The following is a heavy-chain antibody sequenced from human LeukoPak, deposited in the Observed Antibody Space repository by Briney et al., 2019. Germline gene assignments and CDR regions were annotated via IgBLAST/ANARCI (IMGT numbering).Heavy chain of an antibody. V-gene: IGHV3-30*02. J-gene: IGHJ6*03. CDR3: AKVVGSWSGLRGYMDV. Sequence: PGGSLRLSCAASGFTFTTYGMHWVRQAPGKGLEWVAFIRYDGSNQYYADSVKGRFTISRDNSKNTLYLQMNSLRAEDTAVYYCAKVVGSWSGLRGYMDVWGKGTTVTVSS. CDR2: IRYDGSNQ. CDR1: GFTFTTYG. D-gene: IGHD3-3*01.